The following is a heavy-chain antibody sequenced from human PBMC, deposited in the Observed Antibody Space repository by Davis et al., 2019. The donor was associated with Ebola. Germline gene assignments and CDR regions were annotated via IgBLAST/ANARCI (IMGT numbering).Heavy chain of an antibody. CDR3: ARGGGETYYYDSSGYYVFDY. CDR1: GGSISSYY. D-gene: IGHD3-22*01. Sequence: PSETLSLTCTVSGGSISSYYWSWIRQPAGKGLEWIGRIYTSGSTNYNPSLKSRVTMSVDTSKNQFSLKLSSVTAADTAVYYCARGGGETYYYDSSGYYVFDYWGQGTLVTVSS. J-gene: IGHJ4*02. CDR2: IYTSGST. V-gene: IGHV4-4*07.